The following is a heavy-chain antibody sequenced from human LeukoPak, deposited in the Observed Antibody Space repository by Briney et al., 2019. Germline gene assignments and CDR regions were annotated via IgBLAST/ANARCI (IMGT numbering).Heavy chain of an antibody. J-gene: IGHJ3*02. CDR3: AKHPVYAIRSSSWYPAFDI. Sequence: GGSLRLSCAASGFTFSGYSMNWVRQAPGKGLEWVSSISSSSSYIYYADSVEGRFTISRDNSKNTLYLQMNSLRAEDTAVYYCAKHPVYAIRSSSWYPAFDIWGQGTMVTVSS. V-gene: IGHV3-21*04. CDR1: GFTFSGYS. CDR2: ISSSSSYI. D-gene: IGHD6-13*01.